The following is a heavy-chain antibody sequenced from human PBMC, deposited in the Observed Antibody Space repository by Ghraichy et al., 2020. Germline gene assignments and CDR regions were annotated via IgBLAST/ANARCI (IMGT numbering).Heavy chain of an antibody. V-gene: IGHV3-7*01. CDR3: ARDEAWVKHGDYVCL. CDR1: GFTFSNYW. J-gene: IGHJ2*01. D-gene: IGHD4-17*01. CDR2: IKQDGSEK. Sequence: GGSLRLSCAASGFTFSNYWMSWVRQAPGKGLEWVANIKQDGSEKYSVDSVKGGFTISRDNAKNSLYLEMNSLRAEDTVVYYCARDEAWVKHGDYVCLWGRCTLVTVSS.